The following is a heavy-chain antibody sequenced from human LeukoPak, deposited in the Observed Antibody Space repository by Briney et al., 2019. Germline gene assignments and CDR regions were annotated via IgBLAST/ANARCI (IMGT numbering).Heavy chain of an antibody. J-gene: IGHJ4*02. CDR3: VGDPTTNRYQYFQY. CDR1: GFIFSNFG. D-gene: IGHD1-14*01. Sequence: GGSLRLSCTASGFIFSNFGVNWVRQAPGKGMEWVSCMDRHSDIYYADSVKRRFTISRDNARNSVYLQMNSLTVEDSGVYYCVGDPTTNRYQYFQYWGQGALVTVSS. V-gene: IGHV3-21*01. CDR2: MDRHSDI.